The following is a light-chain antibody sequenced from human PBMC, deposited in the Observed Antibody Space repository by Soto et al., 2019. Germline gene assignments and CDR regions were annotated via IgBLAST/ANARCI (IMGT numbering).Light chain of an antibody. CDR1: QNVRSN. CDR2: GAS. Sequence: EIVMTQPPATLSVSPGERATLSCRASQNVRSNLAWYQQKPGQAPRLLIYGASTRATGIPGRFSGSGSGAEFTLTISSLQSGDFAVYYCQQYNKWPGTFGQGTKVDIK. CDR3: QQYNKWPGT. V-gene: IGKV3-15*01. J-gene: IGKJ1*01.